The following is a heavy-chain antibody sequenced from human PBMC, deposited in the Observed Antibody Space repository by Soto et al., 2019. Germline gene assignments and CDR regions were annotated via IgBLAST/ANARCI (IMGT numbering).Heavy chain of an antibody. D-gene: IGHD2-2*01. CDR2: ISAYNGNT. Sequence: VPLVQSGAEVKKLGASVKVSCKASGYTFTSYGISWVRQAPGQGLEWMGWISAYNGNTNYAQKLQGRVTMTTDTHTSTAYMELRSLRSDDTAVYYCARVGVVVPAAILDFDYWGQGTLVTVSS. CDR3: ARVGVVVPAAILDFDY. CDR1: GYTFTSYG. V-gene: IGHV1-18*04. J-gene: IGHJ4*02.